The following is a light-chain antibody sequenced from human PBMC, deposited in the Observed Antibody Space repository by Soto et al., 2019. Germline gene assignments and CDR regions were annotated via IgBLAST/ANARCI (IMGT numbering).Light chain of an antibody. Sequence: EIVMTQSPATLSVSPGARATLSCRASQSVGSDLVWYRQKPGQAPRLLIYGASTRATGVPTRISGSGSGTEFTLTISSLQSEDFAVYYCQQYNSWPLTFGGGTKVDI. CDR2: GAS. CDR3: QQYNSWPLT. J-gene: IGKJ4*01. V-gene: IGKV3D-15*01. CDR1: QSVGSD.